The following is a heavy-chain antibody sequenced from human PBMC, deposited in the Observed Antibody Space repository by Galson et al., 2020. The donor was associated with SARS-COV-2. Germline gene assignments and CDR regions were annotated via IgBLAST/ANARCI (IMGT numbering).Heavy chain of an antibody. V-gene: IGHV1-18*01. J-gene: IGHJ4*02. D-gene: IGHD2-2*01. CDR1: GYTFTSYC. Sequence: ASVKVSCKASGYTFTSYCISWVRQAPGQGLEWMGWISAYNGNTNYAQKLQGRVTMTTDTSTSTAYMELRSLRSDDTAVYYCARDDPIDIVGVPAALPNDCWGEGTRVTVSS. CDR2: ISAYNGNT. CDR3: ARDDPIDIVGVPAALPNDC.